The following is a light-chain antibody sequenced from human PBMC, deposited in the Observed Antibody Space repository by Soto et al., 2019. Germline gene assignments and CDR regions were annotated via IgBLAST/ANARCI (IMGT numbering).Light chain of an antibody. Sequence: DIVLTQSPGTLSLSAGDRATLSCRASQSVSSSYLAWYQQKPGQAPRLLIYGASSRATGIPDRFSGSGSGTDFTLTISRLEPEDFAVYYCQQYSSSPRVTCGQGTRLEIK. CDR3: QQYSSSPRVT. CDR2: GAS. J-gene: IGKJ5*01. CDR1: QSVSSSY. V-gene: IGKV3-20*01.